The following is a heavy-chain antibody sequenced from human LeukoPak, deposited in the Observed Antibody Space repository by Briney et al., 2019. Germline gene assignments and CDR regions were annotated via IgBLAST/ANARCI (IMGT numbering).Heavy chain of an antibody. Sequence: SETLSLTCAVSGYSISSDYYWGWIRQPPGKGLEWIGSIYHSGSTYYNPSLKSRVTISVDTSKNQFSLKLSSVTAADTAAYYCARLGPAAPYYYMDVWGKGATVTVSS. J-gene: IGHJ6*03. CDR2: IYHSGST. CDR3: ARLGPAAPYYYMDV. CDR1: GYSISSDYY. V-gene: IGHV4-38-2*01. D-gene: IGHD6-13*01.